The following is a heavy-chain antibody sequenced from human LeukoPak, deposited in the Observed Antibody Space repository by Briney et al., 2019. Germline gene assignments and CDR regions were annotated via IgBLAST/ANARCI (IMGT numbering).Heavy chain of an antibody. CDR2: ISSSCSYI. D-gene: IGHD6-19*01. J-gene: IGHJ3*02. Sequence: AGGSLRLSCAASGFTFSSYSMNWVRQAPGKGLEWVSSISSSCSYIYYADSVKGRFTISRDNAKNSLYLQMNSLRAEDTAVYYCARDYIAVAGDAFDIWGQGTMVTVSS. V-gene: IGHV3-21*01. CDR3: ARDYIAVAGDAFDI. CDR1: GFTFSSYS.